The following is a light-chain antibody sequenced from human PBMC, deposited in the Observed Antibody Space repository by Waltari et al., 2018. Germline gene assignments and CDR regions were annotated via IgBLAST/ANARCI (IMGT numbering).Light chain of an antibody. J-gene: IGLJ3*02. CDR1: SKNVCANAH. CDR3: TAYTTSATLV. V-gene: IGLV2-14*03. Sequence: QSALSQPASVSGSPGQSVTISCTGTSKNVCANAHASWYPQPPGRAPKLMIYDVRQRSSGVSNRFSGSRAGNTASLTISGLQTEDEADYYCTAYTTSATLVFGGGTRLTVL. CDR2: DVR.